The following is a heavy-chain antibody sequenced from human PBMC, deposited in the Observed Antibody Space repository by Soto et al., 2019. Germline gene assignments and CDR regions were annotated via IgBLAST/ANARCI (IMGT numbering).Heavy chain of an antibody. D-gene: IGHD2-8*01. CDR3: AKDPYCTNRIAVCAYMDV. V-gene: IGHV3-23*01. Sequence: GGSLRLSCAASGFTFSSYAMSWVRQAPGKGLEWVSAISGSGGSTYYADSVKGRFTISRDNSKNTLYLQMNSLRAEDTAVYYCAKDPYCTNRIAVCAYMDVWGKGTTVTVSS. CDR2: ISGSGGST. CDR1: GFTFSSYA. J-gene: IGHJ6*03.